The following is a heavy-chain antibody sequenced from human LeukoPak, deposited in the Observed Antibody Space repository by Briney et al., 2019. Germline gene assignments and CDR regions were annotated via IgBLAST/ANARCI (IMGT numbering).Heavy chain of an antibody. V-gene: IGHV4-38-2*02. D-gene: IGHD3-22*01. CDR2: IYHSGST. Sequence: SETLSLTCTVSGYSISSGYYWGWIRQPPGKGLEWIGSIYHSGSTYYNPSLKSRVTISVDTSKNQFSLKLSSVTAADTAVYYCVYDSSGYYYVVYWGQGTLVTVSS. CDR1: GYSISSGYY. CDR3: VYDSSGYYYVVY. J-gene: IGHJ4*02.